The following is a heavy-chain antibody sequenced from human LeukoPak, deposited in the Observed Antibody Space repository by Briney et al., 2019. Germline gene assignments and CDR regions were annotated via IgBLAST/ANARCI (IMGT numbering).Heavy chain of an antibody. V-gene: IGHV4-59*08. J-gene: IGHJ4*02. D-gene: IGHD6-19*01. CDR2: IYYSGST. CDR1: GGSMSPYH. Sequence: SETLSLTCTVSGGSMSPYHWSWIRQPPGKGLEWTGYIYYSGSTNYNPSLNSRVTISVDTSKNQFSLRLSSVTAADTAIYYCARAVSGRFDYWGQGTLVTVSS. CDR3: ARAVSGRFDY.